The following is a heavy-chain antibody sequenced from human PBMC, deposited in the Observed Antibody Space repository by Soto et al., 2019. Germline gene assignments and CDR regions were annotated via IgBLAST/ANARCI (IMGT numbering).Heavy chain of an antibody. D-gene: IGHD5-18*01. J-gene: IGHJ4*02. Sequence: SETLSLTCTVSGVSISSGDYYWSWIRQPPGRGLEWIGYIYYSGSTYYNPSLKSRVTISVDTSKNQFSLKLSSVTAADTAVYYCARVNTWDTAMVTFDYWGQGTLVTVSS. V-gene: IGHV4-30-4*01. CDR3: ARVNTWDTAMVTFDY. CDR2: IYYSGST. CDR1: GVSISSGDYY.